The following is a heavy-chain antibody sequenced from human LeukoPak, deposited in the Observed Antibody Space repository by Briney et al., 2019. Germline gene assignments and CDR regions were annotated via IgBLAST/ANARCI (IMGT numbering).Heavy chain of an antibody. J-gene: IGHJ4*02. V-gene: IGHV3-23*01. CDR2: VRGSAGST. CDR1: GFTFSSYA. CDR3: AKDQLNRFCSGGSCSTTHDY. D-gene: IGHD2-15*01. Sequence: GGSLRLSCAASGFTFSSYAMSWVRQAPGKGLEWVSAVRGSAGSTYYADSVKGRFTISRDNSKNTLYLQMNSLRAEDTAVYYCAKDQLNRFCSGGSCSTTHDYWGQGTLVTVSS.